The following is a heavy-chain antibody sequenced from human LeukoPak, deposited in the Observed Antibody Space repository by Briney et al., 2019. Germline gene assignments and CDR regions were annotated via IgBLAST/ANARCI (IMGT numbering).Heavy chain of an antibody. J-gene: IGHJ3*02. CDR3: ARVVGWFGELLGAFDI. Sequence: GASVKVSCKASGGTFSSYAISWVRQAPVQGLEWMGRIIPIFGTANYAQKFQGRVTITTDESTSTAYMELSSLRSEDTAVYYCARVVGWFGELLGAFDIWGQGTMVTVSS. V-gene: IGHV1-69*05. CDR2: IIPIFGTA. CDR1: GGTFSSYA. D-gene: IGHD3-10*01.